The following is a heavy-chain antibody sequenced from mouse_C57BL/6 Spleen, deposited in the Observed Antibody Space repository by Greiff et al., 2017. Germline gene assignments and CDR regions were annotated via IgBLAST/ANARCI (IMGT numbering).Heavy chain of an antibody. CDR2: IDPSDSYT. J-gene: IGHJ4*01. D-gene: IGHD2-5*01. Sequence: QVHVKQPGAELVKPGASVKLSCKASGYTFTSYWMQWVKQRPGQGLEWIGEIDPSDSYTNYNQKFKGKATLTVDTSSSTAYMQLSSLTSEDSAVYYCARDYSNMDYWGQGTSVTVSS. CDR3: ARDYSNMDY. CDR1: GYTFTSYW. V-gene: IGHV1-50*01.